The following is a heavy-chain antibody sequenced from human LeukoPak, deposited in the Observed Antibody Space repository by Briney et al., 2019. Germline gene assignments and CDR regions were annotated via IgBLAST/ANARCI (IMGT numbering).Heavy chain of an antibody. D-gene: IGHD6-6*01. V-gene: IGHV1-69*05. CDR1: GGTFSSYA. CDR3: ARLQSSSSSRRAGYYYYYMDV. CDR2: IIPIFGTA. Sequence: SVKVSCKASGGTFSSYAISWVRQAPGQGLEWMGGIIPIFGTANYAQKFQGRVTITTDESTSTAYMELSSLRSEDTAVYYCARLQSSSSSRRAGYYYYYMDVWGKGTTVTVSS. J-gene: IGHJ6*03.